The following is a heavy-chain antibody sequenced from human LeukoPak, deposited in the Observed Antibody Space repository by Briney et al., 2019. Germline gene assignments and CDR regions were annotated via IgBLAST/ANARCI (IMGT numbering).Heavy chain of an antibody. CDR2: INPDGSTT. CDR1: GFTFSSYW. Sequence: PGGSLRLSCAAPGFTFSSYWMHWVRQPLGKGLVWVSRINPDGSTTNYADSVKGRFTISRDNAKNTLYLQMNSLTVEDTAVYYCARVATVTTPDYWGQGTLVTVSS. V-gene: IGHV3-74*01. D-gene: IGHD4-17*01. J-gene: IGHJ4*02. CDR3: ARVATVTTPDY.